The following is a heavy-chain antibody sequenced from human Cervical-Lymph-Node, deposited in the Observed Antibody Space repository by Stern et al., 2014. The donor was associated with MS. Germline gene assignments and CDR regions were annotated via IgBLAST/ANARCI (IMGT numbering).Heavy chain of an antibody. V-gene: IGHV4-59*08. D-gene: IGHD3-22*01. Sequence: VQLVQSGPGLVKPSETLSVTCTVSGGSITSYFWSWIRQPPGKGLEWIGYIYSSGTPSYTSSLKSRAPRWVDTSKTHIPLKLTSVTAADTAVYLCARHESAYSSPYFDYWGRGTLVTVST. CDR3: ARHESAYSSPYFDY. CDR2: IYSSGTP. CDR1: GGSITSYF. J-gene: IGHJ4*02.